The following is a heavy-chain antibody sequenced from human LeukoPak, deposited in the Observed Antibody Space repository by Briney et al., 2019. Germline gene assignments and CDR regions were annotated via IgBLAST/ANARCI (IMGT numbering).Heavy chain of an antibody. V-gene: IGHV3-23*01. CDR3: AKRGLRVPAAILPFDY. Sequence: GGSLRLSCAASGFTFCSYAMSWVRQAPGKGLEWVSAISGSGGSTYYADSVKGRFTISRDNSKNTLYLQMNSLRAEDTAVYYCAKRGLRVPAAILPFDYWGQGTLVTVSS. J-gene: IGHJ4*02. D-gene: IGHD2-2*01. CDR2: ISGSGGST. CDR1: GFTFCSYA.